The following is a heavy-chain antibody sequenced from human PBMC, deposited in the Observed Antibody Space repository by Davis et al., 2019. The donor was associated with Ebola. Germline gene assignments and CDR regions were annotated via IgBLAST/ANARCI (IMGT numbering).Heavy chain of an antibody. CDR3: ARRSYSSSLIAS. CDR1: GGSISTTSYY. Sequence: SETLSLTCTVSGGSISTTSYYWGWFRQPPGKGLEWIGSIFYTGSTFYNPSLKSRVSISVDTSKNQFSLKLSSVTAADTAVYFCARRSYSSSLIASWGQGSLVTVSS. V-gene: IGHV4-39*01. J-gene: IGHJ4*02. D-gene: IGHD6-13*01. CDR2: IFYTGST.